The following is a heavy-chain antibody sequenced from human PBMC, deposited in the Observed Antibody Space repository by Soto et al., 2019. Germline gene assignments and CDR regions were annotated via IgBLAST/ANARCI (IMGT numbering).Heavy chain of an antibody. J-gene: IGHJ4*02. Sequence: SETLSLTCAVYGESFTGIYWSWIRQPPGKGLEWIGEINHRGSTNYIPSLKSRVTISIDTSKKQLSLKLNSVTAADTAVYYCARQKSSTYWPTWGQGTLVTVSS. D-gene: IGHD2-15*01. CDR2: INHRGST. V-gene: IGHV4-34*01. CDR3: ARQKSSTYWPT. CDR1: GESFTGIY.